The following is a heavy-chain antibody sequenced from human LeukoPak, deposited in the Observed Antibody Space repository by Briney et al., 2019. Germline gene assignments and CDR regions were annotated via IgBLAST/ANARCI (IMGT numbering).Heavy chain of an antibody. CDR3: ARQAPYYDFWSGYENYFDY. J-gene: IGHJ4*02. CDR1: GGSISNSLYY. V-gene: IGHV4-39*01. D-gene: IGHD3-3*01. Sequence: SETLSLTCTVSGGSISNSLYYWDWIRQPPGKGLEWIGNIYYSGSTYYNPSLRSRVTISVDTSKNQFSLKLSSVTAADTAVYYCARQAPYYDFWSGYENYFDYWGQGTLVTVSS. CDR2: IYYSGST.